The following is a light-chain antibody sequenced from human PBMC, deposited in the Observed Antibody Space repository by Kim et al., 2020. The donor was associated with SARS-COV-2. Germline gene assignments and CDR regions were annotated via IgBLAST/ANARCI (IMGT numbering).Light chain of an antibody. J-gene: IGLJ3*02. CDR1: SLRSFY. CDR3: NSRESSGDDWV. V-gene: IGLV3-19*01. CDR2: AKK. Sequence: ALGQTVRITCQGDSLRSFYANWYKQRPGQAPVLVIYAKKKRPSGIPDRFSGSSSGNTASLTITGAQAEDEADYYCNSRESSGDDWVFGGGTQLTVL.